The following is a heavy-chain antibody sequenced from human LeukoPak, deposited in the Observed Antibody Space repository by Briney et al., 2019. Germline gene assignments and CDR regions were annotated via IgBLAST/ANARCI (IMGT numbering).Heavy chain of an antibody. CDR2: IYYSGST. D-gene: IGHD5-18*01. CDR3: ARDRNSYGSGYFDY. CDR1: GGSISSYY. J-gene: IGHJ4*02. V-gene: IGHV4-59*01. Sequence: SETLSLTCTVSGGSISSYYWSWVRQPPGKGLEWIGYIYYSGSTNYNPSLKSRVTISVDTSKNQFSLKLSSVTAADTAVYYCARDRNSYGSGYFDYWGQGTLVTVSS.